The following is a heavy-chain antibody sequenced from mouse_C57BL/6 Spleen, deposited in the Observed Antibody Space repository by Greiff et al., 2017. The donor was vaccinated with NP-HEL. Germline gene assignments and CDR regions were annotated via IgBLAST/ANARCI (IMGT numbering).Heavy chain of an antibody. CDR2: IRNTANGYTT. D-gene: IGHD1-1*01. CDR1: GFTFTDYY. CDR3: SRDYGSSYDY. J-gene: IGHJ2*01. Sequence: EVKLVESGGGLVQPGGSLSLSCAASGFTFTDYYMSWVRQPPGKALEWLGFIRNTANGYTTEYSASVKGRFTISRDNSQSILYLQMNALRAEDSATYYCSRDYGSSYDYWGQGTTLTVSS. V-gene: IGHV7-3*01.